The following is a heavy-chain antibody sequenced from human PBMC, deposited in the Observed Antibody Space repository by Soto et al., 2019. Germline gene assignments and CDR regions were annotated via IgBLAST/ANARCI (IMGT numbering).Heavy chain of an antibody. J-gene: IGHJ6*03. CDR1: GFTFTDHY. CDR3: VRGTAHNPHFYRDV. D-gene: IGHD1-1*01. Sequence: EVQLVESGGGLVQPGGSLRLSCAASGFTFTDHYMDWVRQAPGKGLEWVARIRIKPRGYTAEYAASVTGTFTMSREDSQKSVYLQMNSLKTEDTPMYFCVRGTAHNPHFYRDVWGNGIMVTVSS. V-gene: IGHV3-72*01. CDR2: IRIKPRGYTA.